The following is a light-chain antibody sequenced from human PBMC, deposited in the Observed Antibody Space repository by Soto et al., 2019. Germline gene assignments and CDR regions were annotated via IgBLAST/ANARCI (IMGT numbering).Light chain of an antibody. V-gene: IGLV1-44*01. CDR3: AAWDDSLNGEI. Sequence: QSALTQSPSASGTPGQRVVISCSGSSSNIGRNTVNWYQQLPGTAPKLLMYYDNQRPSGVPDRFSGSRSGTSASLAISGLQSEDEADYYCAAWDDSLNGEIFGTGTKVTVL. J-gene: IGLJ1*01. CDR2: YDN. CDR1: SSNIGRNT.